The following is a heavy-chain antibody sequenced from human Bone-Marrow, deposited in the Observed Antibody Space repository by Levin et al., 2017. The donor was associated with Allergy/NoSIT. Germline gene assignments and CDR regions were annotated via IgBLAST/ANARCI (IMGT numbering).Heavy chain of an antibody. D-gene: IGHD6-13*01. CDR1: DFTVSNNY. Sequence: GGSLRLSCAASDFTVSNNYMSWVRQAPGKGLEWVSLIYSTGGTHYIDSVRGRFTISRDSSSNTLYLQMNSLRVEDTAVYYCARDPPGTAAGAGWGQGTLVTVSS. V-gene: IGHV3-53*01. J-gene: IGHJ4*02. CDR3: ARDPPGTAAGAG. CDR2: IYSTGGT.